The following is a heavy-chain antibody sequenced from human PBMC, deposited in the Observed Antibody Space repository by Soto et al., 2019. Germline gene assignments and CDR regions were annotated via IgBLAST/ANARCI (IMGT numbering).Heavy chain of an antibody. D-gene: IGHD4-17*01. CDR3: EGDPQVTRYYYYYMDV. J-gene: IGHJ6*03. CDR1: GYTFTSYG. Sequence: ASVKVSCKASGYTFTSYGISWVRQAPGQRLERMGWISVYNSNTNYAQKLQGRVTMTTDTSTSTAYMELRSLSTDDTAVYYCEGDPQVTRYYYYYMDVWGKGTTVTVSS. CDR2: ISVYNSNT. V-gene: IGHV1-18*01.